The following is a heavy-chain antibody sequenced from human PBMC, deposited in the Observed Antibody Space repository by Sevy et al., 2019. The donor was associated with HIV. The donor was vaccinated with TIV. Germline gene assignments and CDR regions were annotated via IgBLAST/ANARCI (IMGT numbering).Heavy chain of an antibody. J-gene: IGHJ4*02. Sequence: GGSLRLSCAVSGFNFNRYSMSWVRQAPGKGLEWVSTLSFGCGKINYADSVKGRFIISRDDSENTLYLQMNSLRAEDTAVYYCAREGCSRPHDYWGQGTLVIVSS. CDR1: GFNFNRYS. CDR3: AREGCSRPHDY. D-gene: IGHD2-2*01. CDR2: LSFGCGKI. V-gene: IGHV3-23*01.